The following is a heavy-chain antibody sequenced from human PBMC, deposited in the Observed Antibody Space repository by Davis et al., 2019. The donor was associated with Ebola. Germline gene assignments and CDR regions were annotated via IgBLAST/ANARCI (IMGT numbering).Heavy chain of an antibody. J-gene: IGHJ5*02. CDR1: GGSFSGYY. CDR3: ARGRIVVGRYWFDP. Sequence: MPSETLSLTCAVYGGSFSGYYWSWIRQPPGKGLEWIGEINHSRSTNYNPSLKSRVTISVDTSKNQFSLKLSSVTAADTAVYYCARGRIVVGRYWFDPWGQGTLVTVSS. CDR2: INHSRST. V-gene: IGHV4-34*01. D-gene: IGHD2-2*01.